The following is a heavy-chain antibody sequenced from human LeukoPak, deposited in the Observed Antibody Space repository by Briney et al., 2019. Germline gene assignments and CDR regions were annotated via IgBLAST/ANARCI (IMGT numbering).Heavy chain of an antibody. CDR3: ARRSGTYHAFDI. CDR1: GYSISSGYY. CDR2: FYYTGST. V-gene: IGHV4-38-2*02. J-gene: IGHJ3*02. Sequence: SETLSLTCTVSGYSISSGYYWGWIRQPPGKGLEWIGSFYYTGSTSYSPSLKSRVTISVDTSKNQFSLKLSSVTAADTAVYYCARRSGTYHAFDIWGQGTMVTVSS. D-gene: IGHD1-26*01.